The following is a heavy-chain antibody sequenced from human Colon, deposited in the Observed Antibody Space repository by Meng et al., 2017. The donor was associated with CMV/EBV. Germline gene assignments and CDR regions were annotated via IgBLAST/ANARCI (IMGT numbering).Heavy chain of an antibody. V-gene: IGHV3-33*01. D-gene: IGHD6-25*01. Sequence: SGFTIHRHGMPWFRQAPGKGLEWVASIWSDGSQKFFADSVKGRFTISRDNSKNMQFLEMNSLRDEDTAVYFCATGGGTEAAAAGVFDFWGQGTLVTVSS. J-gene: IGHJ4*02. CDR3: ATGGGTEAAAAGVFDF. CDR2: IWSDGSQK. CDR1: GFTIHRHG.